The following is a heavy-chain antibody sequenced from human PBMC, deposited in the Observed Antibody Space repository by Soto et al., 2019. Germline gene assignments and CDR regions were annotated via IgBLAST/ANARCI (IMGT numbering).Heavy chain of an antibody. D-gene: IGHD3-16*01. CDR1: VGSISNYY. CDR2: VHYSGNT. CDR3: ARNVDTSKAYYFDY. Sequence: PSETLSLTCSVSVGSISNYYWSWFRQSPGRGLEWIGYVHYSGNTNYKPSLKSRVTISVDTSKNEISLKLTSLTAADTALYFCARNVDTSKAYYFDYWGQGTLVTVSS. V-gene: IGHV4-59*13. J-gene: IGHJ4*02.